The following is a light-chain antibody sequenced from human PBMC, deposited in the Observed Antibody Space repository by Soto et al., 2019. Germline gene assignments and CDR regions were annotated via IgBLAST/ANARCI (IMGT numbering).Light chain of an antibody. Sequence: QSVLTQPPSVSGAPGQRVTISCTGSSSNIGAGYDVHWYQQLPGTAPKLLLDGNINRPSGVPDRFSGSKSGTSASLAIPGLQAEDEADYYCQSYDSSLSGVVFGGGTKLTVL. V-gene: IGLV1-40*01. CDR3: QSYDSSLSGVV. J-gene: IGLJ2*01. CDR2: GNI. CDR1: SSNIGAGYD.